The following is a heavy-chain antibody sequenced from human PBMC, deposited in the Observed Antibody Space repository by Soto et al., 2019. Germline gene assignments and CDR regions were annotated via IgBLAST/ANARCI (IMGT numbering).Heavy chain of an antibody. Sequence: HPGGSLRLSCAASGFTFSSYGMHWVRQAPGKGLEWVAVISYDGSNKYYADSVKGRFTISRDNSKNTLYLQMNSLRAEDTAVYYCAKGPAGSGWYMEYWGQGTLVTVSS. D-gene: IGHD6-19*01. CDR2: ISYDGSNK. CDR1: GFTFSSYG. V-gene: IGHV3-30*18. CDR3: AKGPAGSGWYMEY. J-gene: IGHJ4*02.